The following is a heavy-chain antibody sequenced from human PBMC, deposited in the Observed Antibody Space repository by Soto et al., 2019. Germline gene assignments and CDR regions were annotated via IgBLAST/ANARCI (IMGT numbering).Heavy chain of an antibody. CDR2: ISYDGTNK. V-gene: IGHV3-30*18. J-gene: IGHJ4*02. CDR1: GFTFSTYG. Sequence: QVKLVQSGGGEVQPGRSLRLSCAASGFTFSTYGMHWVRQAPGKGLEWVALISYDGTNKYYGDSVKGRFTISRDNSKNTVYLQMNSLRADDTAVYYCAKQFGTGWYYFDHWGQGTLVTVSS. D-gene: IGHD6-19*01. CDR3: AKQFGTGWYYFDH.